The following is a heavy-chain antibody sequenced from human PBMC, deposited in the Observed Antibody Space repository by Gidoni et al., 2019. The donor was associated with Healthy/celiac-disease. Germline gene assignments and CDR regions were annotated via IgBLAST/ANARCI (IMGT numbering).Heavy chain of an antibody. V-gene: IGHV1-2*04. CDR2: INPNSGVT. CDR1: GYTFTGYY. Sequence: QVQLVQSGAEVKKPGASVKVSCKASGYTFTGYYMHWVRQAPGQGLEWMGWINPNSGVTNYAQKFQGWVTMTRDTSISTAYMELSRLRSDDTAVYYCARCPNAYYYDSSGYFLVAEFDPWGQGTLVTVSS. D-gene: IGHD3-22*01. CDR3: ARCPNAYYYDSSGYFLVAEFDP. J-gene: IGHJ5*02.